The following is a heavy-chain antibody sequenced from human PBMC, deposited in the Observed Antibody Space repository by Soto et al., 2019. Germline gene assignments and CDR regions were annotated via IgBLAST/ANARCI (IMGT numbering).Heavy chain of an antibody. J-gene: IGHJ4*02. CDR1: GFTFSSYS. D-gene: IGHD5-18*01. CDR3: ARPWDTAMVSTWNY. CDR2: INKNGGEK. Sequence: EVQLVESGEGLVQPGGSLRLSCAASGFTFSSYSMSWVRQAPGKGLEWVANINKNGGEKYYVDSVKGRFTISRDNAKNSLYLQMNSLRAEDTAVYYCARPWDTAMVSTWNYWGQGTLVTVSS. V-gene: IGHV3-7*03.